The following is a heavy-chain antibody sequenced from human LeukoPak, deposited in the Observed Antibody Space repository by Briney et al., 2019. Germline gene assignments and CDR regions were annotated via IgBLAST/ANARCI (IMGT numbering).Heavy chain of an antibody. CDR1: GFTFSTYE. Sequence: QAGVSLRLSCAASGFTFSTYEMNWVRQAPGKGLEWVSYISTSGTTIYYADSVKGRFTISRDNAKNSLYLQMNSLRAEDTAVYYCAKRLDGMTTVPYFDYWGQGTLVTVSS. J-gene: IGHJ4*02. V-gene: IGHV3-48*03. CDR2: ISTSGTTI. D-gene: IGHD4-17*01. CDR3: AKRLDGMTTVPYFDY.